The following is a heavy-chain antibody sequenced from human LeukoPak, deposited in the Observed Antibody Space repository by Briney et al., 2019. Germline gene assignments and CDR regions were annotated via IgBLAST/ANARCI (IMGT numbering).Heavy chain of an antibody. V-gene: IGHV1-3*01. D-gene: IGHD6-13*01. J-gene: IGHJ3*02. CDR2: INAGNGNT. CDR1: AYTFTIYT. CDR3: ARTTRSWYEDNDAFDI. Sequence: ASVKVSYEASAYTFTIYTIHWVRQAPGQRLEWMGWINAGNGNTRYSQNFQGRVTITRDTSATTAYMELGSLRSEDTAVYYCARTTRSWYEDNDAFDIWGQGTTVTVSS.